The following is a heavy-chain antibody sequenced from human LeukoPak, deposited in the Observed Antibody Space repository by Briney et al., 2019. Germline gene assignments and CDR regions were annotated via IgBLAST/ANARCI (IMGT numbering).Heavy chain of an antibody. J-gene: IGHJ5*02. CDR1: GYTFTGYY. CDR2: INPNSGGT. V-gene: IGHV1-2*04. CDR3: ARDQGIAAANWFDP. D-gene: IGHD6-13*01. Sequence: GASVKVSCKASGYTFTGYYMHWVRQAPGQGLEWMGWINPNSGGTNYAQKFQGWVTMTRDTSISTAYIELSRLRSDDTAVYYCARDQGIAAANWFDPWGQGTLVTVSS.